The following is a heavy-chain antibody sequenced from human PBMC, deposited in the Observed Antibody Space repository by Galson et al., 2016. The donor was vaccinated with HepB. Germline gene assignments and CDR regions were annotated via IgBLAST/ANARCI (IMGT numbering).Heavy chain of an antibody. CDR3: ARDGDWGATQGYFDP. CDR2: ISYDGSNK. CDR1: GFTFSTYA. V-gene: IGHV3-30-3*01. J-gene: IGHJ5*02. D-gene: IGHD3-16*01. Sequence: SLRLSCAASGFTFSTYAMHWVRQAPPKGLEWVAVISYDGSNKYYADSVKGRFNISRDNSKNRLYLQMNSLRAEDTAVYYCARDGDWGATQGYFDPRGQGTLVTVSS.